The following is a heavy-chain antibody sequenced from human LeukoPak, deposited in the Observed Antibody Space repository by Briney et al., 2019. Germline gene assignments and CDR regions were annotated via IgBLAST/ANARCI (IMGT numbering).Heavy chain of an antibody. J-gene: IGHJ6*02. CDR2: INHSGST. CDR1: GGSFSGYY. Sequence: SETLSLTCAVYGGSFSGYYWSWIRQPPGKGLEWIGEINHSGSTNYNPSLKSRVTISVDTSKNQFSLKLSSVTAADTAVYYCARGLGSITIFGVVIGPKYYGMDVWGQGTTVTVSS. CDR3: ARGLGSITIFGVVIGPKYYGMDV. V-gene: IGHV4-34*01. D-gene: IGHD3-3*01.